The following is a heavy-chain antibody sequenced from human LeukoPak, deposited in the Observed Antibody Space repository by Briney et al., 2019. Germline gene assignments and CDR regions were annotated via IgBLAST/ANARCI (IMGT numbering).Heavy chain of an antibody. CDR3: ARSPRAGPFDY. CDR1: GGSIRDYQ. V-gene: IGHV4-4*09. J-gene: IGHJ4*02. Sequence: SETLSLTCAVSGGSIRDYQWSWIRQPPGKGLEWIGHINTNGRTDYNPSLRSRVTMSVDTSKNQFSLKLSSVTAADTAVYYCARSPRAGPFDYWGQGTLVTVSS. CDR2: INTNGRT.